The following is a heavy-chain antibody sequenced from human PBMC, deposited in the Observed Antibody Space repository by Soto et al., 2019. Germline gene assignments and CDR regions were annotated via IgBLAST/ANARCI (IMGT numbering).Heavy chain of an antibody. CDR2: IYYSGST. CDR1: CGSISSGGYY. D-gene: IGHD6-19*01. CDR3: ARVTVGGQLNWFDP. J-gene: IGHJ5*02. V-gene: IGHV4-31*03. Sequence: PSETLSVTCTVSCGSISSGGYYWSWIRQHPGKGLEWIGYIYYSGSTYYNPSLKSRVTISVDTSKNQFSLKLSSVTAADTAVYYCARVTVGGQLNWFDPWGQGTLVTVSS.